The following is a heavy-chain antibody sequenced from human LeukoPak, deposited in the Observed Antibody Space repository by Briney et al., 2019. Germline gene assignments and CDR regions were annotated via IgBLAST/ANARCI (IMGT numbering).Heavy chain of an antibody. V-gene: IGHV3-23*01. CDR2: ISGSGGST. J-gene: IGHJ4*02. CDR3: AKAPDSGYGFFDY. CDR1: GSTFSSYS. D-gene: IGHD5-12*01. Sequence: GGSLRLSCAASGSTFSSYSMNWVRQAPGKGLEWVSAISGSGGSTYYADSVKGRFTISRDNSKNTLYLQMNSLRAEDTAVYYCAKAPDSGYGFFDYWGQGTLVTVSS.